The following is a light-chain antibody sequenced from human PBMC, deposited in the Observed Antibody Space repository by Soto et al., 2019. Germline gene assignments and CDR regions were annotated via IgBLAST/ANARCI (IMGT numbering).Light chain of an antibody. V-gene: IGKV1-5*03. J-gene: IGKJ1*01. CDR1: HNINNW. CDR3: QQYNSYSPT. Sequence: DIQMTQSPSTLSTSVGDRVTITCRASHNINNWLAWYQQKPGKAPKLLIHKASTLQSGVPSRFSGSGSGTEFPLTISSLQPDDFAIYYCQQYNSYSPTFGQGTKVEIK. CDR2: KAS.